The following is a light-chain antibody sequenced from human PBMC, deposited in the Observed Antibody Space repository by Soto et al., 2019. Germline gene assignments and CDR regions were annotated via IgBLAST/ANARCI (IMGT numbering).Light chain of an antibody. Sequence: EIVLTQSPGTLSLSPGERATLSCRASQSISSSYLAWYQQKPGQAPRLLIYGASSRATDIPDRFSGSGSGTDFPLTISRLEPEDFAVYYCQHYGRSPIFTFGPGTKVDIK. CDR3: QHYGRSPIFT. V-gene: IGKV3-20*01. CDR1: QSISSSY. CDR2: GAS. J-gene: IGKJ3*01.